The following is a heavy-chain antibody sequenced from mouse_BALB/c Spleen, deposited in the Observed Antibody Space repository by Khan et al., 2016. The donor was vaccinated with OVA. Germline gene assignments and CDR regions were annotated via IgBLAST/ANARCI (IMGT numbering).Heavy chain of an antibody. CDR2: IWADGGT. Sequence: VQLQESGPGLVAPSQSLSITCTVSGFSLTSYSVHWVRQPPGKGLEWLGVIWADGGTNYNSALMSRLSITKDNFKSQVFLKMNSLQSDDTAIYYCAGRDECYRARYDDVWGEGTTVTVSS. D-gene: IGHD2-10*02. CDR1: GFSLTSYS. CDR3: AGRDECYRARYDDV. J-gene: IGHJ1*01. V-gene: IGHV2-9*02.